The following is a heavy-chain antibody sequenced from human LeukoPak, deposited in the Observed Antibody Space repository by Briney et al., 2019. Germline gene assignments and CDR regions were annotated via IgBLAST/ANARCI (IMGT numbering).Heavy chain of an antibody. J-gene: IGHJ5*02. CDR1: GGSFSGYY. CDR3: ARGHSSGYYNWFDP. Sequence: PSETLSLTCAVYGGSFSGYYWSWIRQPPGKGLEWIGEINHSGSTNYNPSLKSRVTISVDRSKNQFSLKLSSVTAADTAVYYCARGHSSGYYNWFDPWGQGTLVTVSS. V-gene: IGHV4-34*01. D-gene: IGHD3-22*01. CDR2: INHSGST.